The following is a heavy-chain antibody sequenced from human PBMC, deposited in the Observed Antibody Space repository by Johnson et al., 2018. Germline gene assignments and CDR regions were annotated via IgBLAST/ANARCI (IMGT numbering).Heavy chain of an antibody. Sequence: VQLVESGVGLVQPGGSLRLWCAASGFPFSRYWMSWVRQAPGQGLEWVANIKQDGSEKYYVDSVNGRFTNSRDNAKNSMYLQMNSLRAEDTAVYYCLLEWLHYYYGMDVWGQGTTVTVSS. CDR1: GFPFSRYW. J-gene: IGHJ6*02. CDR3: LLEWLHYYYGMDV. D-gene: IGHD3-3*01. CDR2: IKQDGSEK. V-gene: IGHV3-7*01.